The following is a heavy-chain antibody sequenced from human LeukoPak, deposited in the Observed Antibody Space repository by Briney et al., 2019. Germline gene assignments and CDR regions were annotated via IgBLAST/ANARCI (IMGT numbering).Heavy chain of an antibody. J-gene: IGHJ5*02. CDR2: IWYDGSNK. CDR1: GFTFSSYG. CDR3: AREEADRYCSSTSCYGSGRWFDP. Sequence: PGRYLRLSCQTSGFTFSSYGMHWVRQAPGKGLEWVAVIWYDGSNKYYADSVKGRFTISRDNSKNTLYLQMNSLRAEDTAVYYCAREEADRYCSSTSCYGSGRWFDPWGQGTLVTVSS. V-gene: IGHV3-33*01. D-gene: IGHD2-2*01.